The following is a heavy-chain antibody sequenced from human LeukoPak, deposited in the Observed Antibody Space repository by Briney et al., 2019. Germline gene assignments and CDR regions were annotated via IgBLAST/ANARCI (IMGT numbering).Heavy chain of an antibody. Sequence: PGGSLRLSCAASGFTFSSYSMNWVRQAPGKGLEWVANIRQDGGTMSYVDSVKGRFTISRDNAKNSLYLQMSSLRAEDTAVYYCVRDRGFGADDYWGQGTLVTVSS. V-gene: IGHV3-7*01. D-gene: IGHD3-10*01. CDR2: IRQDGGTM. J-gene: IGHJ4*02. CDR1: GFTFSSYS. CDR3: VRDRGFGADDY.